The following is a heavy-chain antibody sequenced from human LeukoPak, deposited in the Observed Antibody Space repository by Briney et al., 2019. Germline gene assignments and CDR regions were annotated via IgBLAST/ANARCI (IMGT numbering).Heavy chain of an antibody. CDR3: ARAPHYDSWSGPFFRGMDV. CDR1: GFTVSSNY. D-gene: IGHD3-3*01. CDR2: IYSGGST. J-gene: IGHJ6*02. Sequence: PGGSPRLSCAGSGFTVSSNYMSWVRQAPGKGLEWVSVIYSGGSTYYADSVKGRLTISRHNSKNTLYLQMNSLRAEDTAVYYCARAPHYDSWSGPFFRGMDVWGQGTTVTVSS. V-gene: IGHV3-53*04.